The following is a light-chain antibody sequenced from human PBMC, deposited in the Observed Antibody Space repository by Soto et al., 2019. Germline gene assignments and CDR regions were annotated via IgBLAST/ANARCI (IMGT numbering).Light chain of an antibody. J-gene: IGKJ5*01. V-gene: IGKV3-20*01. CDR2: GAS. CDR1: QSVSNSF. Sequence: EIVLTQSPGTLSLSPGERATLSCRASQSVSNSFLAWYQQKVGQAPRLLIYGASSRATGIPDRFSGSGSGTDFTLTISRLEPEDFAVYYCQQYGSSPRTFGQGTRLEMK. CDR3: QQYGSSPRT.